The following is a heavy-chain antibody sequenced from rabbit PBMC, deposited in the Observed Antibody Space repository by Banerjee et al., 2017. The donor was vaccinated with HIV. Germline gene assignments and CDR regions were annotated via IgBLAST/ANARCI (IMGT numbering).Heavy chain of an antibody. J-gene: IGHJ4*01. D-gene: IGHD1-1*01. CDR3: ARYGSSGYYGNYNL. V-gene: IGHV1S40*01. CDR2: IYAGSSGST. CDR1: GFSFSSYYY. Sequence: QSLEESGGDLVKPGASLTLTCTASGFSFSSYYYMCWVRQAPGKGLEWIACIYAGSSGSTYYASWAKGRFTISKTSSTTVTLQMTSLTAADTATYFCARYGSSGYYGNYNLWGQGTLVTVS.